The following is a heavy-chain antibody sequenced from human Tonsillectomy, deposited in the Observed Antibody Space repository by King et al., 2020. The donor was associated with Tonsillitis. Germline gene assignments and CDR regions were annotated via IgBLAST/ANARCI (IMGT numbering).Heavy chain of an antibody. Sequence: VQLVESGAEVKKPGSSVKVSCKASGGTFSSYAISWVRQAPGQGLEWMGGIIPIFGTANYAQKFQGRGQITADGSTSTAYMELSSLSSEDTAVYYCARRNYYDSPLGAFDIWGQGTMVTVSS. CDR2: IIPIFGTA. D-gene: IGHD3-22*01. J-gene: IGHJ3*02. V-gene: IGHV1-69*01. CDR3: ARRNYYDSPLGAFDI. CDR1: GGTFSSYA.